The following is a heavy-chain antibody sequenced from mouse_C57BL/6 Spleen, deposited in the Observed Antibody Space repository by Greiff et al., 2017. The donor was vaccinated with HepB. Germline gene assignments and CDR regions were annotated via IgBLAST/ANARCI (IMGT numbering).Heavy chain of an antibody. CDR1: CYSFPSYL. CDR2: INPCYGGT. V-gene: IGHV1-53*01. CDR3: ARSSDYVDYAMDY. Sequence: VHLHQPVPALVKPFPSLSLSCTSSCYSFPSYLLHLLLQRPGHCLLWIGNINPCYGGTNYNEKFKSKATLTVDKSSSTAYMQLSSLTSEDSAVYYCARSSDYVDYAMDYWGQGTSVTVSS. J-gene: IGHJ4*01. D-gene: IGHD3-2*02.